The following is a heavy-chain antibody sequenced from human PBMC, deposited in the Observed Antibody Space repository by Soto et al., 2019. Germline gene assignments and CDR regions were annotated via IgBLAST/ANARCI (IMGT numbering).Heavy chain of an antibody. D-gene: IGHD2-15*01. J-gene: IGHJ5*02. CDR2: VRGDNGHT. CDR1: GYTFTTHG. CDR3: ARDVGYCRSGTCYREWFDP. Sequence: QVQRVQSGAEVKKPGASVKVSCKASGYTFTTHGISWVRQVPGQGLEWMGWVRGDNGHTNYAQSLQGRVTMTTDTSTNTAYMELRSLRSDDTAVYYWARDVGYCRSGTCYREWFDPWGQGTLVTVSS. V-gene: IGHV1-18*01.